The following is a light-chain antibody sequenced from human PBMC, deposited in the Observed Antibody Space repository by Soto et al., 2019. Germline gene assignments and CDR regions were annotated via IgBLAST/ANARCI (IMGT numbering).Light chain of an antibody. Sequence: QSVLAQPSSVSGSPGQSITISCTGTSTDVGGYNYVSWYQHHPGKGPKLIIYEVNNRPSGVSDRFSGSKSGNKASLTISNLEAEAESDYYCGSYTRTDTPFVFGSGTK. CDR3: GSYTRTDTPFV. CDR1: STDVGGYNY. J-gene: IGLJ1*01. V-gene: IGLV2-14*01. CDR2: EVN.